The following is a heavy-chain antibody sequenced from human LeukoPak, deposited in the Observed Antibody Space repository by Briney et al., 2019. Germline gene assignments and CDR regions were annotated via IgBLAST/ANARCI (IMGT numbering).Heavy chain of an antibody. V-gene: IGHV3-21*04. J-gene: IGHJ3*02. CDR1: GFTFSTYA. D-gene: IGHD3-22*01. CDR2: ISSNFNYI. Sequence: GGSLRLSCAASGFTFSTYAMNWVRQAPGKGLEWVSSISSNFNYIHYADSVKGRFTISRDNSKNTLYLQMNSLRAEDTAVYYCAKWGITMIVVVIPDAFDIWGQGTMVTVSS. CDR3: AKWGITMIVVVIPDAFDI.